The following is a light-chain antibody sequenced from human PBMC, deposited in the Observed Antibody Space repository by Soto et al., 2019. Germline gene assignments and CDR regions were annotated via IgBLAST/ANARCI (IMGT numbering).Light chain of an antibody. CDR2: DVN. V-gene: IGLV2-11*01. CDR3: CSYAGIYVV. J-gene: IGLJ3*02. Sequence: QSVLTQPRSVSGSPGHSVTISCTGTSSDVGDYSYASWYQQLPGKAPKLMIYDVNKRPSGVPDRFSGYRSGNTASLTISGLQAEDEADYYCCSYAGIYVVFGGGTK. CDR1: SSDVGDYSY.